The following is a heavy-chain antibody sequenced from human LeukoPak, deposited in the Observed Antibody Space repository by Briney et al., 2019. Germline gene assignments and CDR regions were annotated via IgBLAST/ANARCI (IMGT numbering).Heavy chain of an antibody. Sequence: PGGSLRLSCAASGFTFSSYWMSWVRQAPGKGLEWVANIKQDGSEKYYVDSVKGRFTISRDNAKNSLYLQMNSLRAEDTAVYYCARDPTSTRDGYNLFDYWGQGTLVTVSS. CDR2: IKQDGSEK. V-gene: IGHV3-7*01. CDR3: ARDPTSTRDGYNLFDY. CDR1: GFTFSSYW. D-gene: IGHD5-24*01. J-gene: IGHJ4*02.